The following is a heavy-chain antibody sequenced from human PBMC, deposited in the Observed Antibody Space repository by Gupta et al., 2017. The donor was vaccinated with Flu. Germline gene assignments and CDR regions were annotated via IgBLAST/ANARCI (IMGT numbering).Heavy chain of an antibody. J-gene: IGHJ5*01. CDR3: ARHPTGFPNWFDS. CDR1: GGSIISSSYN. V-gene: IGHV4-39*01. CDR2: GVHSGTT. Sequence: QLQLQESGPGLVNPSETLSLTCSVSGGSIISSSYNWGWIRQPPGKGLEWIGSGVHSGTTYYNPSLQSRVIISVDTAKNHFSLKVTSVTAADTGLFYCARHPTGFPNWFDSWGQGTLVTVSA.